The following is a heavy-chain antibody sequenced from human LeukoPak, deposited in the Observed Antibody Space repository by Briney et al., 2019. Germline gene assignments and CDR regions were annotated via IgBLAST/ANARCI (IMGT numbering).Heavy chain of an antibody. D-gene: IGHD2-2*01. J-gene: IGHJ4*02. CDR1: GGSFSGYY. Sequence: PETLSLTCAVYGGSFSGYYWSWIRQPPGKGLEWIGEINHSGSTNYNPSLKSRVTISVDTSKNQFSLKLSSVTAADTAVYYCARAGEDVVVPAATPTALFYFDYWGQGILVTVSS. CDR3: ARAGEDVVVPAATPTALFYFDY. V-gene: IGHV4-34*01. CDR2: INHSGST.